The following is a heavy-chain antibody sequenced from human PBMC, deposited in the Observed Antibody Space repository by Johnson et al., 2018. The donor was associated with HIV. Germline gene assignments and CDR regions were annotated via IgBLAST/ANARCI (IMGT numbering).Heavy chain of an antibody. CDR3: ARNGDGYTPYAFDI. D-gene: IGHD5-24*01. CDR1: GFTFSSYW. J-gene: IGHJ3*02. CDR2: IKLDGSER. Sequence: VQLVESGGGLVLPGGSLRLSCACSGFTFSSYWMSWVRQAPGKGLEWVATIKLDGSERYYVDSVKGRFTISRDNAKKSLYLQMNSLRVEDTAVYYCARNGDGYTPYAFDIWGQGTVVTVSA. V-gene: IGHV3-7*01.